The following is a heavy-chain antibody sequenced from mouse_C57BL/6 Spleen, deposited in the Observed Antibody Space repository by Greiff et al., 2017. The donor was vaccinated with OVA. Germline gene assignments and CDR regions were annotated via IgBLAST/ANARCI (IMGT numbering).Heavy chain of an antibody. CDR2: IDPNSGGT. CDR3: ARSGPYGIFDY. Sequence: QVQLKQPGAELVKPGASVKLSCKASGYTFTSYWMHWVKQRPGRGLEWIGRIDPNSGGTKYNEKFKSKATLTVDKPSSTAYMQLSSLTSEDSAVYYCARSGPYGIFDYWGQGTTLTVSS. CDR1: GYTFTSYW. V-gene: IGHV1-72*01. J-gene: IGHJ2*01. D-gene: IGHD2-1*01.